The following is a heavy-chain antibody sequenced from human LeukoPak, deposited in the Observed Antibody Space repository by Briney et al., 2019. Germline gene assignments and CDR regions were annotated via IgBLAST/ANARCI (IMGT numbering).Heavy chain of an antibody. D-gene: IGHD2-8*01. CDR1: GFPFSSFG. V-gene: IGHV3-33*01. Sequence: GGSLRLSCAASGFPFSSFGMHWVRQSPGKGLEWVAVIWYEGSKTYYGESVKGRFTISRDNSKNTLSLQMNSLRADDTAMYYCARDGGVYCSNDVCYTEYFDYWGQGALVTVSS. CDR3: ARDGGVYCSNDVCYTEYFDY. J-gene: IGHJ4*02. CDR2: IWYEGSKT.